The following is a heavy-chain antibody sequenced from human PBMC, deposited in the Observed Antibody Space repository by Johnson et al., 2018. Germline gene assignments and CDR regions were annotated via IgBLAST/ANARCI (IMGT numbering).Heavy chain of an antibody. Sequence: QVQLQQWGAGLLKPSETLSLTCAVYGGSFSGYYWSWIRQPPGKGLEWIGEINHSGSTNYNPSLKSRVTISVDTSKNQFSLKLSSVTAADTAVYYCARDWEPDSSGLAWAFDIWGQGTMVTVSS. D-gene: IGHD3-22*01. CDR2: INHSGST. V-gene: IGHV4-34*01. CDR3: ARDWEPDSSGLAWAFDI. CDR1: GGSFSGYY. J-gene: IGHJ3*02.